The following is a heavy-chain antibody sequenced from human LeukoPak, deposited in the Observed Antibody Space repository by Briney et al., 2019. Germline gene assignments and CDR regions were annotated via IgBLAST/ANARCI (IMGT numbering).Heavy chain of an antibody. CDR3: ARGDTGTTFFDY. J-gene: IGHJ4*02. CDR1: GYSISSGYY. CDR2: IYHSGST. V-gene: IGHV4-38-2*02. Sequence: SETLSLTCTVSGYSISSGYYWGWIRQPPGKGLEWIGSIYHSGSTYYNPSLKSQVTISVDTSKNQFSLKLSSVTAADTAVYYCARGDTGTTFFDYWGQGTLVTVSS. D-gene: IGHD1-7*01.